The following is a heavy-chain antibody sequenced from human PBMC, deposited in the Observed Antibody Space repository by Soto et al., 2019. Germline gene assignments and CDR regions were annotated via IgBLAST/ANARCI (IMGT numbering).Heavy chain of an antibody. D-gene: IGHD3-10*01. V-gene: IGHV1-3*01. CDR1: GYTFTSYA. CDR3: ASSYYGSGNPKDYYYGMDV. Sequence: QVQLVQSGAAVKKPGASVQVSCTASGYTFTSYAMHWVRQAPGQRLEWMGWINAGNGNTKYSQKFQGRVTITRDTSASTAYMELSSLRSEDTAVYYCASSYYGSGNPKDYYYGMDVWGQGTTVTVSS. CDR2: INAGNGNT. J-gene: IGHJ6*02.